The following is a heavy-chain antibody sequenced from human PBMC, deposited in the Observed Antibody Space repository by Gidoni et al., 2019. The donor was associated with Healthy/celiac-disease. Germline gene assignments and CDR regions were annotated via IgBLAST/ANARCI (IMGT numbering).Heavy chain of an antibody. Sequence: EVQLLESGGGLGQPGGSLRLSCAAAGCTFSSYAMSWVRQAPGKGLEWVSAISGSGGSTYYADSVKGRFTISRDNSKNTLYLQMNSLRAEDTAVYYCAKGHSGSHGWGAFDIWGQGTMVTVSS. CDR3: AKGHSGSHGWGAFDI. J-gene: IGHJ3*02. V-gene: IGHV3-23*01. D-gene: IGHD1-26*01. CDR2: ISGSGGST. CDR1: GCTFSSYA.